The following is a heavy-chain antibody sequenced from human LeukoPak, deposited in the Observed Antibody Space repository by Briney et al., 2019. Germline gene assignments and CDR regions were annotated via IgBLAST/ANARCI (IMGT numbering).Heavy chain of an antibody. D-gene: IGHD2-2*01. Sequence: ASVKVSCKASGYTFTGYYMHWVRQAPGQGLEWMGWINPNSGGTNYAQNFQGRVTMTRDTPISTAYMELGRLRSDDTAVYYCARDVGEYCSSTNCYASHYWGQGTLVTVSS. CDR2: INPNSGGT. J-gene: IGHJ4*02. V-gene: IGHV1-2*02. CDR3: ARDVGEYCSSTNCYASHY. CDR1: GYTFTGYY.